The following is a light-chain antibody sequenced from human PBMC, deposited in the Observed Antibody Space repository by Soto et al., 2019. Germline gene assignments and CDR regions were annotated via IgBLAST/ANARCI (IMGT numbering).Light chain of an antibody. CDR3: SSYTSSSTLVV. V-gene: IGLV2-14*03. J-gene: IGLJ2*01. CDR1: SSDVGDYNY. CDR2: DVS. Sequence: QSALTQHASVSGSPGQSITISCTGTSSDVGDYNYVSWYQQHPGKAPKLMIYDVSNRPSGVSNRFSGSKSGSTASLTISGLQAEDEADYYCSSYTSSSTLVVFGGGTKLTVL.